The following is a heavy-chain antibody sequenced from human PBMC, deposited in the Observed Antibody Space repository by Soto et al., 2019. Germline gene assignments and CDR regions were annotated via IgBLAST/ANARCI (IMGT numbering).Heavy chain of an antibody. V-gene: IGHV1-69*08. CDR3: VREGSNVAFDI. J-gene: IGHJ3*02. CDR1: GGTFTSYT. CDR2: IIPILRIT. Sequence: QVQLVQSGAEVKKPGSSVKVSCKASGGTFTSYTISWVRQAPGHGFEWMGKIIPILRITNYAQKFQGRVTITADKSTSTLYMELSSLKSQDTAVYYCVREGSNVAFDIWGQGTMVTVSS.